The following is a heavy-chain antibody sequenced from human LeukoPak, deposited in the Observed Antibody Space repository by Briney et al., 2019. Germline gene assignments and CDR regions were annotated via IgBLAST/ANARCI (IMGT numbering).Heavy chain of an antibody. J-gene: IGHJ4*02. CDR3: ARSRGTFFPHDY. D-gene: IGHD3-10*01. V-gene: IGHV3-66*01. CDR1: GFTVSSNY. Sequence: GGSLRLSCAVSGFTVSSNYMSWVRQAPGKGLEWVSVIYSGGGTYYADSVKGRFTISRDNSKNTVYLQMNSLRVEDTAVYYCARSRGTFFPHDYWGQGTLVTVSA. CDR2: IYSGGGT.